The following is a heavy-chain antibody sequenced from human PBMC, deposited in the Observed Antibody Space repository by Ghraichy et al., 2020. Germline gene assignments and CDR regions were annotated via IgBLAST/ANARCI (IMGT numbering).Heavy chain of an antibody. CDR3: SKDSKRFDY. J-gene: IGHJ4*02. Sequence: GGSLRLSCAASGFSFSSYAMSWVRQAPGKGLEWVSVISASSTVTYYADSMKGRFTISRDNSKNTLLLQMNSLRAEDTAGYYCSKDSKRFDYWGQGTLVTVSS. V-gene: IGHV3-23*01. CDR2: ISASSTVT. CDR1: GFSFSSYA.